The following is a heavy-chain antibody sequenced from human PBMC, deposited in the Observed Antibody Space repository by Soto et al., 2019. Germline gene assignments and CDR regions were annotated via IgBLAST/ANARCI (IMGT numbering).Heavy chain of an antibody. CDR1: GYTFTRCA. V-gene: IGHV1-3*04. J-gene: IGHJ5*02. CDR2: INTGNGNT. Sequence: ASVKVSCKSSGYTFTRCAMRWVRQAPGQRLDWMGWINTGNGNTKYSENFQGRVTITRDTSVNTVYLELSSLRSEDTAVYFCARVGTQAANWVTRQFDPWGQGTLVTVSS. CDR3: ARVGTQAANWVTRQFDP. D-gene: IGHD2-15*01.